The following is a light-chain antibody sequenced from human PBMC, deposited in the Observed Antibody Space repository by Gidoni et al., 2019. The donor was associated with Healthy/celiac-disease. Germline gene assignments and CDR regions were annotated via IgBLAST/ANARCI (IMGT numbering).Light chain of an antibody. CDR1: QSISSY. CDR3: QQSYSTPHT. Sequence: DIQMTQSPSSLPASVGDRVTITCRASQSISSYLNWYQQKPGKAPKLLIYAASSLQSGVPSRFSGSGSGTDFTLTISSLQPEDFATYYWQQSYSTPHTFGQGTKLEIK. CDR2: AAS. J-gene: IGKJ2*01. V-gene: IGKV1-39*01.